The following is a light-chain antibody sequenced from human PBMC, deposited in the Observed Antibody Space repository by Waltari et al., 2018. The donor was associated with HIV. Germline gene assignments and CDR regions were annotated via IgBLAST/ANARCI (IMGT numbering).Light chain of an antibody. CDR3: QSFDSSLSAVI. Sequence: QSVLTQPPSVSGAPGQRVTIACTGGSSNIGAGYDVHWYRKFPGTAPKLLIYDTKKRPSGVPDRFSGSKSGTSASLAITGLQAEDEADYYCQSFDSSLSAVIFG. V-gene: IGLV1-40*01. CDR2: DTK. J-gene: IGLJ2*01. CDR1: SSNIGAGYD.